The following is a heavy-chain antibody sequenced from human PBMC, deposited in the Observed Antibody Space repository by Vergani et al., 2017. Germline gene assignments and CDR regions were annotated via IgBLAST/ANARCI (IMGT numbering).Heavy chain of an antibody. V-gene: IGHV3-66*02. CDR3: ARDRRYCSSTSCSHYYYYMDV. Sequence: EVQLVESGGGLVQPGGSLRLSCAASGFTVSSNYMSWVRQAPGKGLEWVSVIYSGGSTYYADSVKGRFTISRDNSKNTLYLQMNSLRAEDTAVYYCARDRRYCSSTSCSHYYYYMDVWGKGTTVTVSS. J-gene: IGHJ6*03. CDR2: IYSGGST. D-gene: IGHD2-2*01. CDR1: GFTVSSNY.